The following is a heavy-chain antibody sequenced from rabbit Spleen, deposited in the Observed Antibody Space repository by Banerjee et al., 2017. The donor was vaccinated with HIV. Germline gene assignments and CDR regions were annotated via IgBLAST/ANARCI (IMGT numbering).Heavy chain of an antibody. CDR3: VRDQAGDADYGPYYLNL. Sequence: EQLEESGGGLVKPEGSLTLTCKASGVSFSDKDVMCWVRQAPGKGLEWIGYFDPVFGFTYYASWVNGQFTISSHNAQNTLYLQLSSLTAADTATYFCVRDQAGDADYGPYYLNLWGQGTLVTVS. CDR1: GVSFSDKD. D-gene: IGHD2-1*01. J-gene: IGHJ4*01. CDR2: FDPVFGFT. V-gene: IGHV1S47*01.